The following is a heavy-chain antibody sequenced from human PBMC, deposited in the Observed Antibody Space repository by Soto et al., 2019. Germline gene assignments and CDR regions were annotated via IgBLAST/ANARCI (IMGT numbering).Heavy chain of an antibody. Sequence: QVQLVQSGAEVKKPGASVKVSCKASGYTLTNFYIHWVRQAPGQGLEWMGIINPNSGSTNYAHNFPGRVTITRDTSTSTVYMALSSLTSEDTAVYYCARGLGSGDYWGRGTLVTVSS. D-gene: IGHD6-25*01. CDR3: ARGLGSGDY. CDR1: GYTLTNFY. J-gene: IGHJ4*02. V-gene: IGHV1-46*03. CDR2: INPNSGST.